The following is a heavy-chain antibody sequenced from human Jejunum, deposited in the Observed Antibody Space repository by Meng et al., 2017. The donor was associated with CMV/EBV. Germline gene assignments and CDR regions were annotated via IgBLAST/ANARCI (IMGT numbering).Heavy chain of an antibody. J-gene: IGHJ4*02. V-gene: IGHV1-2*02. D-gene: IGHD3-3*01. CDR2: IGPTSGGT. Sequence: QVQLVQPGAEVKEPGASMKVSCKASAYNFIAYYIHWVRQAPGQGLEWMGWIGPTSGGTKYAQRFQDRVTMIRDTSISTFYMELSSLTFDDTAIYYCARVLWNGYYSSLDYWGQGTLVTVSS. CDR1: AYNFIAYY. CDR3: ARVLWNGYYSSLDY.